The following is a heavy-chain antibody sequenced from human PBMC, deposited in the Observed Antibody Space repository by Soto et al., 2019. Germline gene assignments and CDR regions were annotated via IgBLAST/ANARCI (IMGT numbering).Heavy chain of an antibody. CDR2: INCYNGNT. V-gene: IGHV1-18*01. CDR3: ASGDSSGYYDLNH. Sequence: QVQVVQSGAEVKKPGASVKVSCKTSGYTFTSYGISWVRQAPGQGLEWMGWINCYNGNTNYERKLQGRATMTTDTPTKTGYMELRGLRSDDTAVYYCASGDSSGYYDLNHWGQGTLVTVSS. J-gene: IGHJ5*02. D-gene: IGHD3-22*01. CDR1: GYTFTSYG.